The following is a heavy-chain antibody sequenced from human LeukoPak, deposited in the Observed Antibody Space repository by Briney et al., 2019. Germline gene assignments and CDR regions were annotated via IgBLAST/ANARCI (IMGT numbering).Heavy chain of an antibody. V-gene: IGHV3-21*01. J-gene: IGHJ4*02. CDR2: ISSSSSYI. CDR3: AREGIAAAIGY. CDR1: GFTFSSYG. D-gene: IGHD6-25*01. Sequence: GGSLRLSCAASGFTFSSYGMHWVRQAPGKGLEWVSSISSSSSYIYYADSVKGRFTISRDNAKNSLYLQMNSLRAEDTAVYYCAREGIAAAIGYWGQGTLVTVSS.